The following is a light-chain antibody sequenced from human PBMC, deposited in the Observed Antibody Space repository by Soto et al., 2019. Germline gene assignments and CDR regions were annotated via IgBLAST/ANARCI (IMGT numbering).Light chain of an antibody. Sequence: DIQMTQSPSTLSASVGDRVTITCRASQSISSWLAWYQQRPGKAPNLLIHTASTLKSGVPSRFIGSGSGTEFTLTISSLQPDDFAAYYCQHYDFYSWLTFGGGTKVEI. J-gene: IGKJ4*01. CDR3: QHYDFYSWLT. V-gene: IGKV1-5*03. CDR1: QSISSW. CDR2: TAS.